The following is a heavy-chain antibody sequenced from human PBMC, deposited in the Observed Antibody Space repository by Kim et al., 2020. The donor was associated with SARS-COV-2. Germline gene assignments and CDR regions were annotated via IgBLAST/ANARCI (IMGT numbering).Heavy chain of an antibody. D-gene: IGHD2-2*01. CDR2: INHSGST. CDR3: ASLQLGYCSSTSCYVPSSKYYYYGMDV. V-gene: IGHV4-34*01. J-gene: IGHJ6*02. Sequence: SETLSLTCAVYGGSFSGYYWSWIRQPPGKGLEWIGEINHSGSTNYNPSLKSRVTISVDTSKNQFSLKLSSVTAADTAVYYCASLQLGYCSSTSCYVPSSKYYYYGMDVWGQGTTVTVSS. CDR1: GGSFSGYY.